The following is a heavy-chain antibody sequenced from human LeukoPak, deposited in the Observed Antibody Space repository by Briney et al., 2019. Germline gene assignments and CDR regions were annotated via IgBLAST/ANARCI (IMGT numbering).Heavy chain of an antibody. J-gene: IGHJ4*02. CDR2: VYYTGNT. D-gene: IGHD3-22*01. CDR1: GGSISSSDYY. Sequence: SETLSLTCTVSGGSISSSDYYWGWIRQPPGKGLEWIGSVYYTGNTYYNPSLKSRVTMSIDTSKNQFSLKLFSLTAADTAAYYCARGVYYDSSGYYQKLIYFDYWGQGTLVTVSS. V-gene: IGHV4-39*07. CDR3: ARGVYYDSSGYYQKLIYFDY.